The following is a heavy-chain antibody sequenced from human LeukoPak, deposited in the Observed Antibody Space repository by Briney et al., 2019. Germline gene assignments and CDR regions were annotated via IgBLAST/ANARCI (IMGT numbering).Heavy chain of an antibody. CDR2: IYYSGST. V-gene: IGHV4-59*01. CDR3: ARARGAPHVRSLDY. D-gene: IGHD2-15*01. Sequence: SETLSLTCTVSGGSISSYYWSWIRQPPGKGLEWIGYIYYSGSTNYNPSLKSRVTISVDTSKNQFSLKLSSVTAADTAVYYCARARGAPHVRSLDYWGQGTLVTVSS. J-gene: IGHJ4*02. CDR1: GGSISSYY.